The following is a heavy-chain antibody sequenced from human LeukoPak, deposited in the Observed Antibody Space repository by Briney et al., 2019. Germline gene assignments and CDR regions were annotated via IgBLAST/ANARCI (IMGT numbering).Heavy chain of an antibody. V-gene: IGHV1-2*02. D-gene: IGHD3-16*01. CDR1: GYXFTDYY. J-gene: IGHJ5*02. CDR3: ARAPPRGIAWFDP. CDR2: INPNTGGT. Sequence: ASVKVSCKTSGYXFTDYYMHWVRQAPGQGLEWMGYINPNTGGTKYAQKFQGRVTMTRDTSISTAYMELRLRSDDTAVYYCARAPPRGIAWFDPWGQGTRVTVSS.